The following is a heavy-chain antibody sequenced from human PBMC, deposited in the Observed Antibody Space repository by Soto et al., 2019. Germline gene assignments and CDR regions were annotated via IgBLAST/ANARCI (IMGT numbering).Heavy chain of an antibody. CDR3: ASDLVGASDSYGLDV. D-gene: IGHD1-26*01. Sequence: RSSCAETGFAFSNYGMHWVRQAPGKGLEWVAIIWHVGNNKYYADSVRGRFIISRDNSKNRLYLQMNSLRAEDTAVYYCASDLVGASDSYGLDVWGQGTPVTVS. CDR1: GFAFSNYG. J-gene: IGHJ6*02. CDR2: IWHVGNNK. V-gene: IGHV3-33*01.